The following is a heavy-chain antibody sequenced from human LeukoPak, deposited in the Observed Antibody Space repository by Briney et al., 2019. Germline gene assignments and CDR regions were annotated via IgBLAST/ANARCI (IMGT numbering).Heavy chain of an antibody. Sequence: PSETLFLTCTVSGVSISSSNSYWGWIRQPPGKGLEWIGSIYYSGNTYYNASLKSRVTISIDTSKNQFSLKLRSVTAADTAVYYCARVVQSTDSSGFYLPEYFQHWGQGTLVTVSS. V-gene: IGHV4-39*01. CDR1: GVSISSSNSY. D-gene: IGHD3-22*01. J-gene: IGHJ1*01. CDR2: IYYSGNT. CDR3: ARVVQSTDSSGFYLPEYFQH.